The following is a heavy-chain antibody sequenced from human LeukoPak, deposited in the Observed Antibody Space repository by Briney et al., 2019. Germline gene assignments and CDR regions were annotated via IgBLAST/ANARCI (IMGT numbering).Heavy chain of an antibody. CDR3: ARVVHSSGYTIDY. CDR2: IYSGGST. CDR1: GFTVSSNY. D-gene: IGHD3-22*01. V-gene: IGHV3-66*01. J-gene: IGHJ4*02. Sequence: PGGSLRLSCAASGFTVSSNYMSWVRQAPGKGLEWVSVIYSGGSTYYADSVKGRFTISRDNSKNTLYLQMNSLRAEDTAVYYCARVVHSSGYTIDYWGQGTLVTVSS.